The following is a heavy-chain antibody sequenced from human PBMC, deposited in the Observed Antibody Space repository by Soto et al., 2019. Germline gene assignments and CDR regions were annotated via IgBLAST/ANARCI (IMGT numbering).Heavy chain of an antibody. D-gene: IGHD2-21*01. CDR2: INSDSAYI. Sequence: GGSVRLSCAASEFNFSTSSMTWIRQTPGRGLDWVSSINSDSAYIYYANSVRGRFTISRDNAKDSLYLQMNSLRVEDSGLYYCAREGNCVDRVCFPDYWGQGILVTVSS. CDR3: AREGNCVDRVCFPDY. J-gene: IGHJ4*02. V-gene: IGHV3-21*01. CDR1: EFNFSTSS.